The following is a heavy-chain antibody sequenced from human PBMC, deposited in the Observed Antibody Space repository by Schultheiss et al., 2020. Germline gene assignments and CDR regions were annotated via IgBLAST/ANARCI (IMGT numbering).Heavy chain of an antibody. Sequence: GGSLRLSCAVSGLTVSSNYMSWVRQAPGKGLEWVSVIYSGGTTYDADSVKGRFSISRDNSKNSLYLQMNSLRDEDTAVYFCARDRDNTDSLLSDFDYWGQGTLVTVSS. D-gene: IGHD3-16*02. V-gene: IGHV3-66*01. CDR1: GLTVSSNY. CDR3: ARDRDNTDSLLSDFDY. J-gene: IGHJ4*02. CDR2: IYSGGTT.